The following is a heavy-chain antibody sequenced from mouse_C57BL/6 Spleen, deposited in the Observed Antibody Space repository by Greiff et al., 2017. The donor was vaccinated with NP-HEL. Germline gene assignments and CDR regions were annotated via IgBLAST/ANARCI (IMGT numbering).Heavy chain of an antibody. CDR2: IDPSDSYT. V-gene: IGHV1-59*01. J-gene: IGHJ1*03. CDR3: ARPCGTSGYFDV. CDR1: GYTFTSYW. Sequence: QVQLQQPGAELVRPGTSVKLSCKASGYTFTSYWMHWVKQRPGQGLEWIGVIDPSDSYTNYNQKFKGKATLTVDTSSSTAYMQLSSLTSEDSAVYYCARPCGTSGYFDVWGTGTTVTVSS. D-gene: IGHD5-1*01.